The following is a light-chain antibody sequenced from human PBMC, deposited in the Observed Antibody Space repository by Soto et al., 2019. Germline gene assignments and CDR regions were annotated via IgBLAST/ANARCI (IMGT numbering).Light chain of an antibody. V-gene: IGKV3-20*01. J-gene: IGKJ1*01. CDR2: GAS. Sequence: EIVLTQSPGTLSLSPGERATLSCRASQSVTGSYLAWYQQRPGQAPRLLIYGASSRATGIPDRFGGSGSVTDFTLTISRLEPEDFAVYYCQQYGDSPKTFGQGTKVEIK. CDR3: QQYGDSPKT. CDR1: QSVTGSY.